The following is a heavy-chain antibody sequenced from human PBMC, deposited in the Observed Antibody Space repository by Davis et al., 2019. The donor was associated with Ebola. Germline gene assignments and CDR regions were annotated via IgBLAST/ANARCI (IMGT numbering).Heavy chain of an antibody. CDR2: MNPNSGST. CDR1: GYTFTNYD. J-gene: IGHJ5*02. D-gene: IGHD3-16*01. V-gene: IGHV1-8*01. CDR3: ARGWIIGDTLGRWSDP. Sequence: ASVKVSCKASGYTFTNYDINWVRQATGQGLEWMGWMNPNSGSTGYAQKFQGRVTMTRDTSISTAYMELSSLRSDDTAVYYCARGWIIGDTLGRWSDPWGQGTLVTVSS.